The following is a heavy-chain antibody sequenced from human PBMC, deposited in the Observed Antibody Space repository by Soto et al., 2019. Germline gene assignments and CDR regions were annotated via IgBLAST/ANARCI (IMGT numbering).Heavy chain of an antibody. CDR3: AKDGGSSSYDY. J-gene: IGHJ4*02. V-gene: IGHV3-23*01. Sequence: GGSLRLSCAASGFTFSSYAMSWVRQAPGKGLEWVSAISGSGGSTYYADSVKGWFTISRDNSKNTLYLQMNSLRAEDMAVYYCAKDGGSSSYDYWGQGTLVTVSS. CDR1: GFTFSSYA. CDR2: ISGSGGST. D-gene: IGHD6-6*01.